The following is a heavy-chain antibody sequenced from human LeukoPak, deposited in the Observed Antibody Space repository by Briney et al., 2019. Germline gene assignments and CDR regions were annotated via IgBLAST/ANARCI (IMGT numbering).Heavy chain of an antibody. Sequence: NPGGSLRLSCAASGFTFSSYAMNWVRQAPEKGLEWVSSITSSSSYIYYADSVKGRFTISRDNAKNSLYLQMNSLRAEDTAVYYCARRNHDSSGDDAFDIWGQGTMVTVSS. CDR1: GFTFSSYA. CDR2: ITSSSSYI. D-gene: IGHD3-22*01. V-gene: IGHV3-21*01. CDR3: ARRNHDSSGDDAFDI. J-gene: IGHJ3*02.